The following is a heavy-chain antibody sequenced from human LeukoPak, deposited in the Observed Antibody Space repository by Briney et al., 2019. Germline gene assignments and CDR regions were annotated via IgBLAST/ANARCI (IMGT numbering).Heavy chain of an antibody. D-gene: IGHD3-9*01. Sequence: GGSLRLSCSASGFTFSSYAMHWVRQAPGKGLEYVSAISSNGGSTYYADSVKGRFTISRDNSKNTLYLQTSSLRAEDTAVYYCVKDEDYYDILTGYYYYYYYGMDAWGKGTTVTVSS. V-gene: IGHV3-64D*06. CDR2: ISSNGGST. CDR1: GFTFSSYA. CDR3: VKDEDYYDILTGYYYYYYYGMDA. J-gene: IGHJ6*04.